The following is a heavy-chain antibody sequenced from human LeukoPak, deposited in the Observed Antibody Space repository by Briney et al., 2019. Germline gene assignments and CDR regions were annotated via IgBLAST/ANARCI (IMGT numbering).Heavy chain of an antibody. Sequence: GGSLRLSCAASGFTFSSYGMHWVRQAPGKGLEWVAFIRYDGSNKYYADSVKGRFTISRDDSKNTLYLQMNSLRAEDTAVYYCAKDKGYDSSGVDYWGQGTLVTVSS. CDR1: GFTFSSYG. CDR3: AKDKGYDSSGVDY. CDR2: IRYDGSNK. J-gene: IGHJ4*02. V-gene: IGHV3-30*02. D-gene: IGHD3-22*01.